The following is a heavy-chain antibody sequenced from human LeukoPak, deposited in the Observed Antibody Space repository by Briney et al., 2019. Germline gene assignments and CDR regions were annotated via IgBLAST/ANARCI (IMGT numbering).Heavy chain of an antibody. D-gene: IGHD3-22*01. V-gene: IGHV3-30*02. Sequence: GGSLRLSCAASGFTFNTYGMHWVRQAPGKGLEWVAFIRDDGSDTYSADFVKGRFTISRDNSKNTLYLQMNSLRTEDTAVYYCAKVLDSSGYYYPGDIWGQGTMVTVSS. J-gene: IGHJ3*02. CDR2: IRDDGSDT. CDR1: GFTFNTYG. CDR3: AKVLDSSGYYYPGDI.